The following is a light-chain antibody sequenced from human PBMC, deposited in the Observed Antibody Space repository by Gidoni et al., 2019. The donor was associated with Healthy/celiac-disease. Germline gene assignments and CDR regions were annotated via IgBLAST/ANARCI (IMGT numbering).Light chain of an antibody. V-gene: IGKV1-5*03. CDR2: KAS. CDR1: QSISSW. CDR3: QQYNSYSLT. Sequence: DIQMTQSPSTLSASVGDRVTITCRASQSISSWLAWYQKKPGKAPKLLIYKASSLESGVPSRFSGSGSGTEFTLTISSLQPDDFATYYCQQYNSYSLTFXGXTKVEIK. J-gene: IGKJ4*01.